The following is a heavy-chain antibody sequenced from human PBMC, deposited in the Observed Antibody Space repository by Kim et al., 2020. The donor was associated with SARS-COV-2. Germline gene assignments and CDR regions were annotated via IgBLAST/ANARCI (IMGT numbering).Heavy chain of an antibody. CDR2: IYYTGTT. V-gene: IGHV4-39*01. CDR3: ARRGCTGGGCYLDL. D-gene: IGHD2-8*02. J-gene: IGHJ6*03. Sequence: SETLSLTCTVSGVSISSSDYYWVWIRQPPGMGLEWFGSIYYTGTTYYNPSLKSRVTISVDTYKNQFPLKLSPVTDATVYYYARRGCTGGGCYLDLWG. CDR1: GVSISSSDYY.